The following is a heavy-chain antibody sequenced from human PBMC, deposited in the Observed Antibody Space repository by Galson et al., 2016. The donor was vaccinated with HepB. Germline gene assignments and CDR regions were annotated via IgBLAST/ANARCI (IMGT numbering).Heavy chain of an antibody. CDR1: GFTFSSYA. CDR2: ISGGGGCK. D-gene: IGHD2-15*01. Sequence: SLRLSCAASGFTFSSYAMRWVRQAPGKGLEWVSTISGGGGCKNYVDSVKGRLITSRDNSKNTLYLQLNSLRAEDTAVYYCAKDGGYCSDATCYYRNSWGQGTLVTVSS. J-gene: IGHJ4*02. CDR3: AKDGGYCSDATCYYRNS. V-gene: IGHV3-23*01.